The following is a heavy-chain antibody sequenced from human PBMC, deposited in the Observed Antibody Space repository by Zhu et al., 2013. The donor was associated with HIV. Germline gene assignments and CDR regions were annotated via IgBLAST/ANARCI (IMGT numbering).Heavy chain of an antibody. J-gene: IGHJ4*02. CDR1: GYSFTSYY. V-gene: IGHV1-46*03. D-gene: IGHD2-8*01. Sequence: QVQVVQSGAEVKKPGASVKVSCKASGYSFTSYYMHWVRQAPGQGLEWMGIINPNGGDTSYAQKFQGRVTMTRDTSTSTVYMELSSLRSEDTAVYYCARDLAYCTNGVCQIRAGDYWGQGTLVTVSS. CDR2: INPNGGDT. CDR3: ARDLAYCTNGVCQIRAGDY.